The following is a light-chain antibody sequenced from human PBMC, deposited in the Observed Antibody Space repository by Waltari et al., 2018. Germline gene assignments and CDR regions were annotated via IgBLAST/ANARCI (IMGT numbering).Light chain of an antibody. CDR3: SSYTSSSTRV. CDR1: SSDVGGYNY. Sequence: QSALTQPAAVSGSPGQSITISCTGTSSDVGGYNYVPWYQQHPGKAPKLMIYDVSNRHSGVSNRFSGSKSGNTASLTISGLQAEDEADYYCSSYTSSSTRVFGTGTKVTVL. V-gene: IGLV2-14*01. J-gene: IGLJ1*01. CDR2: DVS.